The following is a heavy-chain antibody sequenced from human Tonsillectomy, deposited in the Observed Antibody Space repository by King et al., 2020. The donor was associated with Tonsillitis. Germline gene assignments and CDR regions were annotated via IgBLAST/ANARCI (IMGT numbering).Heavy chain of an antibody. Sequence: VQLVESGGGLMQPGRSLRLSCAASGFTFHDYAMHWVRQVPGKGLEWVSGISWNSGIIGYEDSVKGRFTISRDNAKNSLYLQMNSLRTEDTALYYCTRGPQELEGALAAFDIWGKGTMVSVSS. J-gene: IGHJ3*02. CDR2: ISWNSGII. CDR3: TRGPQELEGALAAFDI. D-gene: IGHD1-7*01. V-gene: IGHV3-9*01. CDR1: GFTFHDYA.